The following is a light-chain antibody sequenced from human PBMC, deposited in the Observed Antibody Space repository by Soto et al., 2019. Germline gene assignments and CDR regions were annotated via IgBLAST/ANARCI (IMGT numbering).Light chain of an antibody. J-gene: IGLJ2*01. CDR3: SSYAGSIYVV. V-gene: IGLV2-8*01. CDR2: EVS. CDR1: SSDVGGYNY. Sequence: QSALTQPHSASGSPGQSVTISCTGTSSDVGGYNYVSWYQQHPGKAPKLMIYEVSKRPSGVPDRFSGSKSGNTACLTVSGLQAEDEADYYCSSYAGSIYVVFGGGTKLTVL.